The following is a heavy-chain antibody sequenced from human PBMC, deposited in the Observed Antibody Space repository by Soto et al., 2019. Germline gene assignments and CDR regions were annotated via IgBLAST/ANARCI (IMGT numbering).Heavy chain of an antibody. V-gene: IGHV4-61*01. J-gene: IGHJ4*02. D-gene: IGHD1-26*01. CDR1: GDSVRRGNYY. CDR2: IAYTGTT. Sequence: QVQLQESGPGLVKPSETLSLTCTVSGDSVRRGNYYWTWIRQPPGKGLEWIGFIAYTGTTHYNPSLKSRVTISVDMSKNQFSLKLNSVSAADAGVYYCARYYPGGLPTAGWGQGILVTVSS. CDR3: ARYYPGGLPTAG.